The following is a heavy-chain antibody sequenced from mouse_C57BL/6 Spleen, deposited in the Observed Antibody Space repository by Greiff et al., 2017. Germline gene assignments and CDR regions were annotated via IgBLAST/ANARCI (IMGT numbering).Heavy chain of an antibody. V-gene: IGHV1-64*01. CDR3: GEGGTWFAY. CDR1: GYTFTSYW. J-gene: IGHJ3*01. Sequence: QVQLQQPGAELVKPGASVKLSCKASGYTFTSYWMHWVKQRPGQGLEWIGMIHPNSGSTNYNEKFKSKATLTVDKSSSTAYMQRSSLTSEDAAVYYCGEGGTWFAYWGQGTTVTVSA. CDR2: IHPNSGST.